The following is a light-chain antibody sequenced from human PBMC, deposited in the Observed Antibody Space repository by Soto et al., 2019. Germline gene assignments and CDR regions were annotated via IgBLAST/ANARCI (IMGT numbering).Light chain of an antibody. CDR1: SSDVGGYNY. Sequence: QSVLTQPASVSGSPGQSITISCTGTSSDVGGYNYVFWYQQHPGKSPKLMIYEVSNRPSGVSNRFSGSKSGNTASLTISGLQAEDEADYSCSSYTSSSTRVFGTGTKVTVL. CDR3: SSYTSSSTRV. J-gene: IGLJ1*01. CDR2: EVS. V-gene: IGLV2-14*01.